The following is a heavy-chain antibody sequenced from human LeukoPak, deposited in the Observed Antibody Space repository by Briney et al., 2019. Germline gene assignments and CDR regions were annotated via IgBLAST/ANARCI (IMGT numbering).Heavy chain of an antibody. CDR2: IYYSGST. CDR1: GGSISSSSYY. V-gene: IGHV4-39*07. D-gene: IGHD4-11*01. Sequence: SETLSLTCTVSGGSISSSSYYWGWIRQPPGKGLEWIGSIYYSGSTYYNPSLKSRVTISVDTSKNQFSLKLSSVTAADTAVYYCARGFPLLTTVKVAGYRGYYYMDVWGKGTTVTVSS. J-gene: IGHJ6*03. CDR3: ARGFPLLTTVKVAGYRGYYYMDV.